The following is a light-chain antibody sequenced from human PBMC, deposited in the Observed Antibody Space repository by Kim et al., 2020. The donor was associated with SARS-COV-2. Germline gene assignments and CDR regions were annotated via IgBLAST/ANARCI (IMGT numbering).Light chain of an antibody. CDR3: QVWDGSSGHLV. CDR2: YDN. J-gene: IGLJ1*01. CDR1: IIGSKS. Sequence: APGKTATITCGGNIIGSKSVHWYQQRPGTAPILVIYYDNDRPSGIPERFSGSNSGHTATLTISRVEAGDEAVYFCQVWDGSSGHLVFGAGTKVTVL. V-gene: IGLV3-21*04.